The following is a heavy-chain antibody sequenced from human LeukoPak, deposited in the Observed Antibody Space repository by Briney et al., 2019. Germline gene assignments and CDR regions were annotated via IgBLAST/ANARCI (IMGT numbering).Heavy chain of an antibody. J-gene: IGHJ3*02. CDR2: INAYNGNT. V-gene: IGHV1-18*01. CDR1: GYTFTSYG. CDR3: ARDRPDYYDSSGHDAFDI. Sequence: ASVKVSCKASGYTFTSYGISWVRQAPGQGREWMGWINAYNGNTNYAQKLQGRVTMTTDTSTRTAYMEPRNLSSDDTAVYYCARDRPDYYDSSGHDAFDIWGQGTMVTVSS. D-gene: IGHD3-22*01.